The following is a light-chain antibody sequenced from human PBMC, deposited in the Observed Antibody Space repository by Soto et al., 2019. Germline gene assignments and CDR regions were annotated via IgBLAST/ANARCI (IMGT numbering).Light chain of an antibody. J-gene: IGKJ2*01. CDR1: QSVSFSY. CDR2: GAS. CDR3: QQSYITLYS. Sequence: EIVLTQSPGTLSLSPGERATLSCWASQSVSFSYLAWYQQKPGQAPRLLIYGASSRAAGIPNRFSGSGSGTDFTLTISSLQPEDFATYYCQQSYITLYSFGQGTRLEIK. V-gene: IGKV3-20*01.